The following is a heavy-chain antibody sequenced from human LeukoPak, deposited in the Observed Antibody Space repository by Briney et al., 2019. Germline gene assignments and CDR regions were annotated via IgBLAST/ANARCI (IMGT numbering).Heavy chain of an antibody. CDR1: GFTFSNTW. D-gene: IGHD5-18*01. CDR2: IKSKSDGGTA. CDR3: TTKRGYSYGVDY. Sequence: GGSLRLSCEASGFTFSNTWMTWVRQAPGKGLEWVGRIKSKSDGGTADYAAPVKGIFIISRDDSKNTLYLQMHTLKTEDTAVYYCTTKRGYSYGVDYWGQGTLVTVSS. V-gene: IGHV3-15*01. J-gene: IGHJ4*02.